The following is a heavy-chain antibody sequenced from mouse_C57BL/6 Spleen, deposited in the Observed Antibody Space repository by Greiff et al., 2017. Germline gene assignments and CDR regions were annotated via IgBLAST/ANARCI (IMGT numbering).Heavy chain of an antibody. V-gene: IGHV1-26*01. D-gene: IGHD1-1*01. J-gene: IGHJ1*03. CDR1: GYTFTDYY. CDR3: ARNYYGSRDWYFDV. Sequence: VQLQQSGPELVKPGASVKISCKASGYTFTDYYMNWVKQSHGKSLEWIGDINPNNGGTSYNQKFKGKAKLTVDKSSSTAYMELRSLTSEDSAVYYCARNYYGSRDWYFDVWGTGTTVTVSS. CDR2: INPNNGGT.